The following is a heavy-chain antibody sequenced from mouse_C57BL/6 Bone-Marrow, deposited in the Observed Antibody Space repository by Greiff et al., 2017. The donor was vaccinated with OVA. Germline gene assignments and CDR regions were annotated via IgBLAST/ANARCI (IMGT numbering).Heavy chain of an antibody. CDR2: IYPGDGET. CDR1: GFAFSSYW. J-gene: IGHJ1*03. CDR3: ALRPWYFDV. D-gene: IGHD1-1*01. Sequence: VQLQQSGAELVKPGASVKFSCKASGFAFSSYWMHWVKQRPGKGLEWIGQIYPGDGETNYNGKLQGKATLTADTSSSTAYMQLSSLTSEDSAVYIGALRPWYFDVWGTGTTVTVSS. V-gene: IGHV1-80*01.